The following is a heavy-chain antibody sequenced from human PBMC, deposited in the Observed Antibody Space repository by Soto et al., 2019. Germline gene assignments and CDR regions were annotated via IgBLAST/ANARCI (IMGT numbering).Heavy chain of an antibody. CDR3: ASVYDFWSGYYTRYGFDP. D-gene: IGHD3-3*01. V-gene: IGHV1-69*06. Sequence: SVKVSCKASGGTFSSYAISWVRQAPGQGLEWMGGIIPIFGTANYAQKFQGRVTITADKSTSTAYMELSSLRSEDTAVSYCASVYDFWSGYYTRYGFDPWGQGTLVTVSS. CDR2: IIPIFGTA. CDR1: GGTFSSYA. J-gene: IGHJ5*02.